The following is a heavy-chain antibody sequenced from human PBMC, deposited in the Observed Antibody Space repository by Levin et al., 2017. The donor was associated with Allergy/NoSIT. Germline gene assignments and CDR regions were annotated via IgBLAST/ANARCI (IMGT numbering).Heavy chain of an antibody. CDR2: INIDGSTT. V-gene: IGHV3-74*01. CDR3: ARGLFETTYYSLGA. D-gene: IGHD2/OR15-2a*01. J-gene: IGHJ5*02. CDR1: GFTFSRYL. Sequence: GGSLRLSCAASGFTFSRYLMHWVRQAPGKGLVWVSRINIDGSTTDYADSVKGRFTISRDSAKSTLYLQMSSLRAEDTAVYYGARGLFETTYYSLGAWGQGTLVTVSS.